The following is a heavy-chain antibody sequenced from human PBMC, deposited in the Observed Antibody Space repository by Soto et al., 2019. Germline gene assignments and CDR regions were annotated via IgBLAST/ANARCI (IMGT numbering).Heavy chain of an antibody. D-gene: IGHD3-3*01. V-gene: IGHV4-61*08. J-gene: IGHJ1*01. CDR1: RGSVSGRAYY. CDR2: IFHSGST. Sequence: PSETLSLTCTVSRGSVSGRAYYWSWIRQSPGKGLEWIGYIFHSGSTKYNPSLKSRATISVDTSTNQFSLKLASVTAADTAVYYCAREFNYDYWNGYWYQGYFENWGQGTQVTVS. CDR3: AREFNYDYWNGYWYQGYFEN.